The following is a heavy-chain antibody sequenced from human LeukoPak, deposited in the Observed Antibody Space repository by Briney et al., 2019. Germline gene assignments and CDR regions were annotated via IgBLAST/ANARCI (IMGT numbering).Heavy chain of an antibody. J-gene: IGHJ5*02. CDR2: IIPIFGTA. CDR1: GYTFTSYG. D-gene: IGHD1-26*01. Sequence: SVKVSCKASGYTFTSYGISWVRQAPGQGLEWMGGIIPIFGTANYAQKFQGRVTITADESTSTAYMELSSLRSEDTAVYYCASGSYSPHNWFDPWGQGTLVTASS. CDR3: ASGSYSPHNWFDP. V-gene: IGHV1-69*13.